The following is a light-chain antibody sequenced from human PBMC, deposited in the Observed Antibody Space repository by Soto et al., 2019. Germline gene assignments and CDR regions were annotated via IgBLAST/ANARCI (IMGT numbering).Light chain of an antibody. V-gene: IGKV3-20*01. Sequence: DIVLTQSPGTLSLSPGERATLSCRASQSIPSNYLAWYQQKRGQAPRLLIHGASSRATGIPDRFSGSGSGTDFTLTISRLEPEDFAVYYCQLYGTSPPRYTFGLGTKLEIK. CDR2: GAS. CDR3: QLYGTSPPRYT. J-gene: IGKJ2*01. CDR1: QSIPSNY.